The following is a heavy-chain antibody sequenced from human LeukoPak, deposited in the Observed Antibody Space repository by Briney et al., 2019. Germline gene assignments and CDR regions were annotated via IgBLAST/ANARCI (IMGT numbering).Heavy chain of an antibody. J-gene: IGHJ6*02. D-gene: IGHD3-9*01. V-gene: IGHV3-49*03. Sequence: GGSMRLSCTASGFTFGDYAMSWFRQAPGKGLEWVGFIRSKAYGGTTEYAASVKGRFTISRDDSKSIAYLQMNSLKTEDTAVYYCTRDRQPYDILTGYYMGYYYYYYGMDVWGQGTTVTVSS. CDR3: TRDRQPYDILTGYYMGYYYYYYGMDV. CDR2: IRSKAYGGTT. CDR1: GFTFGDYA.